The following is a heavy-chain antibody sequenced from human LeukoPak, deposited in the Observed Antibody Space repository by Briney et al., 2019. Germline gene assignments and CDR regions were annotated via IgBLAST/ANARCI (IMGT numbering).Heavy chain of an antibody. D-gene: IGHD4-17*01. CDR2: ISSSSSTV. V-gene: IGHV3-48*02. Sequence: PGGSLRLSCAASGFTFSRYSMNWVRQAPGKGLEWVSYISSSSSTVYYADSVKGRFTISRDNAKKSLYLELNSLRDGDTAVYYCARDHGFDYWGQGTLVTVSS. CDR3: ARDHGFDY. CDR1: GFTFSRYS. J-gene: IGHJ4*02.